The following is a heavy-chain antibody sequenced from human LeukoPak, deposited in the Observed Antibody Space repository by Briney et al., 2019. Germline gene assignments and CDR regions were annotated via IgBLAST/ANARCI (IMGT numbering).Heavy chain of an antibody. CDR2: IYSGGST. J-gene: IGHJ4*02. CDR3: ARELAGHYYGSGSSFDY. CDR1: GFTVSSNY. V-gene: IGHV3-53*01. D-gene: IGHD3-10*01. Sequence: GGSLRLSCAASGFTVSSNYMSWVRQAPGKGLEWVSVIYSGGSTYYADSVKGRFTISRDNSKNTLYLQMNSLRAEDTAVYYCARELAGHYYGSGSSFDYWGQGTLVTVSS.